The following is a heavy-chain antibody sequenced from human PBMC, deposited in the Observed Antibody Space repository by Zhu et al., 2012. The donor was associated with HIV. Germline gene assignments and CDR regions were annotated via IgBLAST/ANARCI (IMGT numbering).Heavy chain of an antibody. CDR3: ARLRDTSGYYYPFDY. CDR2: VYYTGTT. D-gene: IGHD3-22*01. J-gene: IGHJ4*02. CDR1: GGSTSSHY. Sequence: QVQLQESGPGLVKPSETLSLTCSVSGGSTSSHYWSWIRQPPGKGLEWIGYVYYTGTTNYNPSLKSRVTISLDMSKNQFSLKLTSVTAADTAVYYCARLRDTSGYYYPFDYWGQGPCHRLL. V-gene: IGHV4-59*11.